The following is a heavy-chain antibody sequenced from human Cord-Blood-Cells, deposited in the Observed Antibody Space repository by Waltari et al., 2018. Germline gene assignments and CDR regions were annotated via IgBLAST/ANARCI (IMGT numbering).Heavy chain of an antibody. J-gene: IGHJ4*02. CDR1: GFTFSSAG. CDR2: IWYDGSNK. D-gene: IGHD1-26*01. V-gene: IGHV3-33*01. Sequence: QVQLVESGGGVVQPGRSLRLSCAASGFTFSSAGMHWVRQAPGKGLEWVAVIWYDGSNKYYADSVKGRFTISRDNSKNTLYLQMNSLRAEDTAVYYCARKVGHFDYWGQGTLVTVSS. CDR3: ARKVGHFDY.